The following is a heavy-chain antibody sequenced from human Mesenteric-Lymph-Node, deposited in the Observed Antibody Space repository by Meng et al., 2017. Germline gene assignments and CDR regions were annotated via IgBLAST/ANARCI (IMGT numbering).Heavy chain of an antibody. V-gene: IGHV3-23*01. CDR2: ISGSGGST. D-gene: IGHD3-10*01. CDR3: AKAPSVLLWFGGSDY. Sequence: GESLKISCAASGFNFRNSWMDWVRQAPGKGLEWVSAISGSGGSTYYADSVKGRFTISRDNSKNTLYLQMNSLRAEDTAVYYCAKAPSVLLWFGGSDYWGQGTLVTVSS. CDR1: GFNFRNSW. J-gene: IGHJ4*02.